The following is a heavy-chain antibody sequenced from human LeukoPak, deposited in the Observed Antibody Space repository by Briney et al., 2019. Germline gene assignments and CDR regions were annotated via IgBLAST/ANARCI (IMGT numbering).Heavy chain of an antibody. Sequence: PSETLSLTCTVSGGSISSSNYYWAWIRQPPGKGLEWIGTITHSGNPYYNPSLKSRVTLSIDTSKSQFSLELNSVTAADTAVYYCARGGYMSNWFEHWGQGTPVTVSS. CDR2: ITHSGNP. CDR1: GGSISSSNYY. V-gene: IGHV4-39*07. CDR3: ARGGYMSNWFEH. D-gene: IGHD5-12*01. J-gene: IGHJ5*02.